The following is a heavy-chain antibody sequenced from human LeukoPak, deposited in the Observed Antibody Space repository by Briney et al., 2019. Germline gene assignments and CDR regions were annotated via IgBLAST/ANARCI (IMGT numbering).Heavy chain of an antibody. CDR2: INWNGGST. V-gene: IGHV3-20*01. J-gene: IGHJ6*03. CDR3: ARANYDILTGNYYYYMDV. CDR1: GFTFDDYG. D-gene: IGHD3-9*01. Sequence: GGSLRLSYAASGFTFDDYGMSWVRQAPGKGLEWVSGINWNGGSTGYADSVKGRFTISRDNAKNSLYLQMNSLRAEDTALYHCARANYDILTGNYYYYMDVWGKGTTVTISS.